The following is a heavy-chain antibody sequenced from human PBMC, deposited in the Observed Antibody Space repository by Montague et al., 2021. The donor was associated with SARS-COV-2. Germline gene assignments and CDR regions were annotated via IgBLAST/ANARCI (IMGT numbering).Heavy chain of an antibody. Sequence: SETLSLTCTVSGGSISSSSYFWGWIRQPPGKGLEWIGSIYYSGNTYYNPSLKSRVTISVDTSKNQFSLKLSSVTAADTAVFYCARAFIAAAGTTSSDYWGQGTLVTVSS. CDR2: IYYSGNT. J-gene: IGHJ4*02. CDR1: GGSISSSSYF. V-gene: IGHV4-39*01. D-gene: IGHD6-13*01. CDR3: ARAFIAAAGTTSSDY.